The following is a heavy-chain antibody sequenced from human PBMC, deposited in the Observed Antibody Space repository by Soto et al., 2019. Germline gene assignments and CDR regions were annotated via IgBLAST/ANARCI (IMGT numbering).Heavy chain of an antibody. CDR3: AKNPGISYYYYYMDV. D-gene: IGHD1-20*01. Sequence: EVQLLESGGGLVQPGGSLRLSCAASGFTFSSYVMSWVRQAPGKGLEWVSAISGSGGSTYYADSVKGRFTISRDNSKSTLYLQMNRLRAEDTAVYYCAKNPGISYYYYYMDVWGKGTTVTVSS. J-gene: IGHJ6*03. CDR1: GFTFSSYV. CDR2: ISGSGGST. V-gene: IGHV3-23*01.